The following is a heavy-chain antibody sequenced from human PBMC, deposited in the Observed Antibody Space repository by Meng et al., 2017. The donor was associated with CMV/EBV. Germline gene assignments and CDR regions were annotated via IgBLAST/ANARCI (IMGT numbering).Heavy chain of an antibody. V-gene: IGHV1-18*01. Sequence: ASVKVSCKASGHTFTSYGISWVRQAPGQGLEWMGWISAYNGNTNYAQKLQGRVTMTTDTSTSTAYMELMSLRSDDTAVYYCARVLNPIAARNNWFDPWGQGNLVTVSS. CDR1: GHTFTSYG. D-gene: IGHD6-6*01. CDR2: ISAYNGNT. J-gene: IGHJ5*02. CDR3: ARVLNPIAARNNWFDP.